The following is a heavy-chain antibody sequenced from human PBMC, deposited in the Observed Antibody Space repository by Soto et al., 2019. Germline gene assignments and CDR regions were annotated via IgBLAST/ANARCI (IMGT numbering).Heavy chain of an antibody. CDR3: AREIAAAGTEVFGYFDY. V-gene: IGHV3-33*08. CDR2: IWYDGSNK. Sequence: GGSLRLSCAASGFIFSSYGMHWVRQAPGKGLEWVAVIWYDGSNKYYADSVKGRFTISRDNSKNTLYLQMNSLRAEDTAVYYCAREIAAAGTEVFGYFDYWGPGTMLTVSS. D-gene: IGHD6-13*01. CDR1: GFIFSSYG. J-gene: IGHJ4*02.